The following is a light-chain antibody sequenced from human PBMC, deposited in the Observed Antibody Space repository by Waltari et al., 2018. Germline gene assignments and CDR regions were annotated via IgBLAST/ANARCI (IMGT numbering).Light chain of an antibody. J-gene: IGKJ1*01. CDR1: QSVSRN. CDR2: ETS. Sequence: EPVMTQSPATLFVSPGERATLSCRASQSVSRNLAWYQQKPGQAPRPLIYETSTRATGIPARFSGSGSGTEFTLTISSLQSEDVAIYHCHQYNNWPPWTFGQGTKVEIK. CDR3: HQYNNWPPWT. V-gene: IGKV3-15*01.